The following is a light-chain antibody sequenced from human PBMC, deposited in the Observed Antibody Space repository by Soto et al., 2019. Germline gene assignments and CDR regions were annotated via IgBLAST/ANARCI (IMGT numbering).Light chain of an antibody. Sequence: QSVLTQPPSVSAAAGQKVTISCSGSRSNIENNYVSWYQHVPGTAPKLLIYDNKKRPSGIPDRFSGAKSGTSATLGIAGLQTGDEANYYCGTWDTSLSAGVIFGGGTKLTVL. CDR3: GTWDTSLSAGVI. J-gene: IGLJ2*01. CDR2: DNK. CDR1: RSNIENNY. V-gene: IGLV1-51*01.